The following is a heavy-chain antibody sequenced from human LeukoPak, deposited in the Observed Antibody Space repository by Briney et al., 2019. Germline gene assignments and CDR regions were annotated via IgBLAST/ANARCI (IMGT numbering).Heavy chain of an antibody. CDR3: AKDNRRHYTSGPNPDSLH. Sequence: GGSLRLSCAGSEFIFNNYAMHWVRQPPGKGLEWVSGISWNSGSIDYADSVKGRFTISRDNAKNSLYLQMNSLRVEDTAFYYCAKDNRRHYTSGPNPDSLHWGQGALVTVSS. CDR1: EFIFNNYA. CDR2: ISWNSGSI. J-gene: IGHJ4*02. D-gene: IGHD6-19*01. V-gene: IGHV3-9*01.